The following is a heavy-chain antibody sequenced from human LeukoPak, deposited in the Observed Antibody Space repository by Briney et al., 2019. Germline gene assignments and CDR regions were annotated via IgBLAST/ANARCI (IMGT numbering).Heavy chain of an antibody. Sequence: GASVKVSCKASGYTFTGYYMHWVRQAPGQGLEWMGWINPNSGGTNYAQKFQGRVTMTRDTSISTAYMELSRLRSDDTAVYYCARGLLVGATTGIDYWGQGTLVTVSS. CDR3: ARGLLVGATTGIDY. CDR2: INPNSGGT. V-gene: IGHV1-2*02. J-gene: IGHJ4*02. D-gene: IGHD1-26*01. CDR1: GYTFTGYY.